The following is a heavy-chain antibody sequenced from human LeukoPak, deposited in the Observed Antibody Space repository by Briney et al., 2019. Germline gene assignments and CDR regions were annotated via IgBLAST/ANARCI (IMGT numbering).Heavy chain of an antibody. CDR1: GYAFTDYY. D-gene: IGHD4-23*01. J-gene: IGHJ4*02. V-gene: IGHV1-2*02. CDR2: INPNSGGT. Sequence: ASVKVSCKASGYAFTDYYMHWVRQAPGQGLEWMGWINPNSGGTNYAQKFQGRVTMTRDTSISTAYMELSRLRSDDTAVYYCARVFYGGNSPAGYWGQGTLVTVSS. CDR3: ARVFYGGNSPAGY.